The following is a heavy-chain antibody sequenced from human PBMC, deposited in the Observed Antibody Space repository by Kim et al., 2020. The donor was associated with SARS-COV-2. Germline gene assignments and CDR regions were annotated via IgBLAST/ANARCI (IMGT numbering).Heavy chain of an antibody. V-gene: IGHV3-48*02. Sequence: GGSLRLSCAASGFTFSSYSMNWVRQAPGKGLEWVSYISSSSSTIYYADSVKGRFTISRDNAKNSLYLQMNSLRDEDTAVYYCASDYAIEGRQNYYYYGMDVWGQGTTVTVSS. CDR2: ISSSSSTI. J-gene: IGHJ6*02. CDR1: GFTFSSYS. D-gene: IGHD2-2*01. CDR3: ASDYAIEGRQNYYYYGMDV.